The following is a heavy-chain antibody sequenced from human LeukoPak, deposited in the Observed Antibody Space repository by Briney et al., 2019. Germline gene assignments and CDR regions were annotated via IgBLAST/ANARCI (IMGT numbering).Heavy chain of an antibody. J-gene: IGHJ4*02. CDR1: GYTFTGYY. CDR2: INPISGGT. CDR3: ARLLEWPTRYFDY. D-gene: IGHD3-3*01. V-gene: IGHV1-2*02. Sequence: GASVKVSCKASGYTFTGYYMHWVRQAPGQGLEWMGWINPISGGTNYAQKFQGRVTMTRDTSISTAYMELSRLRSDDTAVYYCARLLEWPTRYFDYWGQGTLVTVSS.